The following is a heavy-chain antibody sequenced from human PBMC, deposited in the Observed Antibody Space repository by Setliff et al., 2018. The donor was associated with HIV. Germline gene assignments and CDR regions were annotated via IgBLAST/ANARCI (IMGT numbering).Heavy chain of an antibody. V-gene: IGHV1-69*10. CDR1: GGPFSSYA. D-gene: IGHD2-15*01. J-gene: IGHJ3*02. CDR3: ASDVVVPAATPDDAFDI. CDR2: IIPILGIA. Sequence: GASVKVSCKASGGPFSSYAISWVRQAPGQGLEWMGGIIPILGIANYAQKFQGRVTITTDESTSTAYMELSSLRSEDTAVYYCASDVVVPAATPDDAFDIWGQGTMVTVSS.